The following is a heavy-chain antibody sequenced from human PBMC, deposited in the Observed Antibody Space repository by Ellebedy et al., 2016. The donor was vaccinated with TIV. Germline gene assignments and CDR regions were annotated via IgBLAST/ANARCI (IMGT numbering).Heavy chain of an antibody. CDR2: ILYDGSNK. V-gene: IGHV3-30-3*01. CDR1: GFTFSSYT. Sequence: PGGSLRLSCAASGFTFSSYTMYWVRQAPGKGLDWVAVILYDGSNKYYADSVKGRFTISRDNSKNTLYLQMNSLRAEDTAVYFCASVQAQFGAHFDYWGQGTLVTVSS. J-gene: IGHJ4*02. D-gene: IGHD3-16*01. CDR3: ASVQAQFGAHFDY.